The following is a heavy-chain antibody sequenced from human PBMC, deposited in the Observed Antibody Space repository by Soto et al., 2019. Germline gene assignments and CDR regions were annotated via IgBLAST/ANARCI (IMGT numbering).Heavy chain of an antibody. CDR1: GGSFSGYY. V-gene: IGHV4-34*01. D-gene: IGHD6-13*01. J-gene: IGHJ4*02. CDR2: INHSGST. CDR3: ARDGYSSSIKHAY. Sequence: PSETLSLTCAVYGGSFSGYYWSWIRQPPGKGLEWIGEINHSGSTNYNPSLKSRVTISVDTSKNQFSLKLRSVTAADTDVYDWARDGYSSSIKHAYWGQGTLVTVSS.